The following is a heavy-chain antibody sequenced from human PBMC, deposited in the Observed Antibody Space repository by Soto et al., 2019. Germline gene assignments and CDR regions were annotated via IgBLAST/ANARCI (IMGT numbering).Heavy chain of an antibody. CDR2: ISYDGSNK. D-gene: IGHD1-26*01. CDR1: GLTFSSYA. CDR3: ARAGLWWERTDVSYYYGMDV. V-gene: IGHV3-30-3*01. J-gene: IGHJ6*02. Sequence: QVQLVESGGGVVQPGRSLRLSCAASGLTFSSYAMHWVRQAPGKGQEWVAVISYDGSNKYYADSVKGRFTISRDNSKNTLYLQMNSLRAEDTAVYYCARAGLWWERTDVSYYYGMDVWGQGTTVTVSS.